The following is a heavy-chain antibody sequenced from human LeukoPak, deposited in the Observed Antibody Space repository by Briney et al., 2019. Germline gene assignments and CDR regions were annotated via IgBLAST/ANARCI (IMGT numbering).Heavy chain of an antibody. J-gene: IGHJ5*01. V-gene: IGHV3-7*01. Sequence: PGGSLRLSCEASGFAFSAPYRIWVGKAPGKGLEWVATIKPDGSEKYHVDSVSGRFTISRDNTNDSLFLQMNSLRVDDTAVYYCVRGGTYWTVSWGQGTLVNVS. CDR2: IKPDGSEK. CDR3: VRGGTYWTVS. CDR1: GFAFSAPY.